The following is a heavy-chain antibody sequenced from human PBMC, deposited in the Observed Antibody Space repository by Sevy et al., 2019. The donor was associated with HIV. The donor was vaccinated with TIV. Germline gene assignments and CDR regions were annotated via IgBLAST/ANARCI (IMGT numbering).Heavy chain of an antibody. D-gene: IGHD3-22*01. J-gene: IGHJ3*02. CDR2: INPSGGST. Sequence: ASVKVSCKASGYTFTSYYMHWVRQAPGQGLEWMGIINPSGGSTSYAQKFQGRVTMTRDTSTSTVYMELRRLRSEDTAVYYCARTPTYYYDSSGHDAFDIWGQGTMVTASS. V-gene: IGHV1-46*01. CDR3: ARTPTYYYDSSGHDAFDI. CDR1: GYTFTSYY.